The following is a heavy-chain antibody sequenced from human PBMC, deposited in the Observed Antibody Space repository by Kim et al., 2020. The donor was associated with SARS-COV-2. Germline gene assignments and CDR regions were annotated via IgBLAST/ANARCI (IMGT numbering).Heavy chain of an antibody. CDR3: ARGPGRYYYGSGSYRTWDDAFDI. D-gene: IGHD3-10*01. CDR2: INHSGST. J-gene: IGHJ3*02. CDR1: GGSFSGYY. Sequence: SETLSLTCAVYGGSFSGYYWSWIRQPPGKGLEWIGEINHSGSTNYNPSLKSRVTISVDTSKNQFSLKLSSVTAADTAVYYCARGPGRYYYGSGSYRTWDDAFDIWGQGTMVTVSS. V-gene: IGHV4-34*01.